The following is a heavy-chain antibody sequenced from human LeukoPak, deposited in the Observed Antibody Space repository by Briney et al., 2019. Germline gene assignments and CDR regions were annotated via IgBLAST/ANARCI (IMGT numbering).Heavy chain of an antibody. Sequence: TGGSLRLSCAASGFTFSSYAMSWVRQAPGKGLEWVSAISGSGGSTYYADSAKGRFTISRDNSKNTLYLQMNSLRAEDTAVYYCAAQRRVVVPAAEAEDSSSWSDQLDYWGQGTLVTVSS. J-gene: IGHJ4*02. CDR1: GFTFSSYA. D-gene: IGHD2-2*01. CDR2: ISGSGGST. CDR3: AAQRRVVVPAAEAEDSSSWSDQLDY. V-gene: IGHV3-23*01.